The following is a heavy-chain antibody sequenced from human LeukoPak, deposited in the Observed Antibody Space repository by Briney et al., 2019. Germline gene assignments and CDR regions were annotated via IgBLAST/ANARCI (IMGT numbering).Heavy chain of an antibody. V-gene: IGHV3-23*01. CDR1: VYTFTTHA. J-gene: IGHJ6*02. CDR2: ISGTTGRT. Sequence: GGSLRLSCAPSVYTFTTHAITWVPHAPEKGGGGVSHISGTTGRTFYGDSVKGRFTVSRDNYRDTLYLQMTSLRAEDAAVYFCARVGGGTECYYRLDVWGQGTTVTVSS. CDR3: ARVGGGTECYYRLDV. D-gene: IGHD4-23*01.